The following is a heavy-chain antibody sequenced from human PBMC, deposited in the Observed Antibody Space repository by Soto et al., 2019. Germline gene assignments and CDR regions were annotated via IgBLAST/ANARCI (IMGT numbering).Heavy chain of an antibody. CDR1: SGSISSSNW. J-gene: IGHJ6*03. Sequence: SETLSLTCAVSSGSISSSNWWSWVRQPPGKGLEWIGEIYHSGSTNYNPSLKSRVTISVDKSKNQFSLKLSSVTAADTAVYYCARAIRKWIAVGFYYYMDVWGKGTTVTVSS. CDR2: IYHSGST. V-gene: IGHV4-4*02. D-gene: IGHD6-19*01. CDR3: ARAIRKWIAVGFYYYMDV.